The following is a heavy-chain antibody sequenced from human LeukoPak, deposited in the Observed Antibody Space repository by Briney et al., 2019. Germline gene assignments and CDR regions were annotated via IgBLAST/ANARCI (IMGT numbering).Heavy chain of an antibody. CDR2: INPDSGGT. Sequence: ASVKVSCKASGYTFTGYYMHWVRQAPGQGLEYMGWINPDSGGTNYAQTFQGRVTMTRDTSITTAYLEVSSLRSDDTAVYYCARGEYSSSWDHYYFDYWGQGTLVTVSS. D-gene: IGHD6-13*01. CDR3: ARGEYSSSWDHYYFDY. V-gene: IGHV1-2*02. J-gene: IGHJ4*02. CDR1: GYTFTGYY.